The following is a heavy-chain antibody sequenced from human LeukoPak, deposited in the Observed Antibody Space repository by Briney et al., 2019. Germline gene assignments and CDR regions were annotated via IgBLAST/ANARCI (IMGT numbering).Heavy chain of an antibody. D-gene: IGHD6-13*01. Sequence: SETLSLTCAVYGGSFSGYYWSWIRQPPGKGLEWIGEIYHSGSTNYNPSLKSRVTISVDKSKNQFSLTLSSVTAADTAVYYCARVMGLSSLGPDAFDIWGQGTMVTVSS. CDR3: ARVMGLSSLGPDAFDI. CDR2: IYHSGST. V-gene: IGHV4-34*01. J-gene: IGHJ3*02. CDR1: GGSFSGYY.